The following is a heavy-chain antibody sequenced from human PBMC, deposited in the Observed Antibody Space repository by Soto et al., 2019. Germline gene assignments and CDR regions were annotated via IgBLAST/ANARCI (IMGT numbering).Heavy chain of an antibody. CDR2: IYYSGST. J-gene: IGHJ6*03. CDR3: ARGQRSDYYYYYYMDV. CDR1: GGSISSYY. D-gene: IGHD1-1*01. Sequence: QVQLQESGPGLVKPSETLSLTCTVSGGSISSYYWSWIRQPPGKGLEWIGYIYYSGSTNYNPSLKSRVIISVDTSKNQFSLKLSSVTAADTAVYYCARGQRSDYYYYYYMDVWGKVTTVTVSS. V-gene: IGHV4-59*01.